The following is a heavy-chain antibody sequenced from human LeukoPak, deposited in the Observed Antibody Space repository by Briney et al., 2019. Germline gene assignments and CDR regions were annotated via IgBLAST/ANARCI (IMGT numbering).Heavy chain of an antibody. Sequence: SVKVSCKASGGTFSSYAISWVRQAPGQGLEWMGGIIPIFGTANYAQKFQGRVTITADESTSTAYMELSSLRSEDTAVYYCAKTYGYYYGSGSYNRRVNWFDPWGQGTLVTVSS. V-gene: IGHV1-69*13. J-gene: IGHJ5*02. D-gene: IGHD3-10*01. CDR3: AKTYGYYYGSGSYNRRVNWFDP. CDR1: GGTFSSYA. CDR2: IIPIFGTA.